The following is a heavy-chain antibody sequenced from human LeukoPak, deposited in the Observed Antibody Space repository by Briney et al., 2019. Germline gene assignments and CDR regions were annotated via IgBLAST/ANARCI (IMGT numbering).Heavy chain of an antibody. Sequence: SETLSLTCAVYGGSFSGYYWSWIRQPPGKGLEWIGEINHRGSTNYNPPLKSRVTISVDTSKNQFSLKLSSVTAADTAVYYCARQGDLGYCSGGSCYSDYWGQGTLVTVFS. V-gene: IGHV4-34*01. CDR3: ARQGDLGYCSGGSCYSDY. J-gene: IGHJ4*02. CDR2: INHRGST. D-gene: IGHD2-15*01. CDR1: GGSFSGYY.